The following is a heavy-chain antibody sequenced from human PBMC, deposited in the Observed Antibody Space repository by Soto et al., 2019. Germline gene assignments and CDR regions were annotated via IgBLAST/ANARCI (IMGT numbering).Heavy chain of an antibody. J-gene: IGHJ6*02. CDR2: IGTAGDT. V-gene: IGHV3-13*01. D-gene: IGHD3-10*01. CDR3: ARGAYITMVRGVYYYYYGMDV. CDR1: GFTFSSYD. Sequence: GGSLRLSCAASGFTFSSYDMHWVRQATGKGLEWVSAIGTAGDTYYPGSVKGRFTISRENAKNSLYLQMNSLRAGDTAVYYCARGAYITMVRGVYYYYYGMDVWGQGTTVTV.